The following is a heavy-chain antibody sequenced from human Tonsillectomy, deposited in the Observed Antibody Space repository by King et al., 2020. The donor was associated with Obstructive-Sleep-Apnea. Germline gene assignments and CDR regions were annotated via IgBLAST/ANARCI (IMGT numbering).Heavy chain of an antibody. CDR1: GDSISSSSYY. D-gene: IGHD6-13*01. CDR3: AGTVGGVIAAAGTDY. Sequence: LQLQESGPGLVKPSETLSLTCTVSGDSISSSSYYWGWIRQPPGKGLEWIGSIYYSGSTYYNPSLKSRVTISVDTSKNQFSLKLSSVTAADTAVYYCAGTVGGVIAAAGTDYWGQGTLVTVSS. J-gene: IGHJ4*02. CDR2: IYYSGST. V-gene: IGHV4-39*07.